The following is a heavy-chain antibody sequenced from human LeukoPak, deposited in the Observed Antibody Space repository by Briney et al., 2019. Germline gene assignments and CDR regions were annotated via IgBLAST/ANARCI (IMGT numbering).Heavy chain of an antibody. Sequence: GGSLRLSRAASGFTFSDHYMDWVRQAPGKGLEWVSYISSSGSTTYYADSVKGRFTISRDNAKNSLYLQMNSLRAEDTAVYYCARGYCSGGSCYFDYWGQGTLVTVSS. V-gene: IGHV3-11*04. CDR2: ISSSGSTT. CDR1: GFTFSDHY. J-gene: IGHJ4*02. D-gene: IGHD2-15*01. CDR3: ARGYCSGGSCYFDY.